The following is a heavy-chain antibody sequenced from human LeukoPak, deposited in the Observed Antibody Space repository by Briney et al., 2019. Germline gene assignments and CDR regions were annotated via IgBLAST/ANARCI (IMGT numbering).Heavy chain of an antibody. D-gene: IGHD3-3*01. J-gene: IGHJ5*02. CDR3: ATTGDAIFGVVINGFDP. V-gene: IGHV1-69*13. Sequence: SVEVSCKASGGTFSSYAISWVRQAPGQGLEWMGGIIPIFGTANYAQKFQGRVTITADESTSTAYMELSSLRSEDTAVYYCATTGDAIFGVVINGFDPWSQGTLVTVSS. CDR1: GGTFSSYA. CDR2: IIPIFGTA.